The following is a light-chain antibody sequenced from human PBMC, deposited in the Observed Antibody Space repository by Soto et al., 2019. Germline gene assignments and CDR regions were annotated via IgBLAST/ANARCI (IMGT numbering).Light chain of an antibody. J-gene: IGLJ3*02. V-gene: IGLV2-14*02. CDR2: EVS. Sequence: QSALTQPASVSGSPGQSITISCTGTSSDVGAYTLVSWYQQYPGKAPRLIIYEVSKRPSGIPNRFSASKSDNTASLAISGLQSEDEADYFCAAWDDSLDVRLFGGGTKLTVL. CDR1: SSDVGAYTL. CDR3: AAWDDSLDVRL.